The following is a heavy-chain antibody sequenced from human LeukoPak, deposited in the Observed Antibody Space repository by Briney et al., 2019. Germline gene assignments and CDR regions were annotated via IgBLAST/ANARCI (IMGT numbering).Heavy chain of an antibody. D-gene: IGHD2/OR15-2a*01. CDR3: ARVYDGNLAFDY. V-gene: IGHV3-23*01. J-gene: IGHJ4*02. Sequence: GGSLRLSCAASGFTFSSYAMSWVRQAPGKGLEWVSAISGSGGSTYYADSVKGRFTISRDNSKNTLYLQMNSLRAEDTAVYYCARVYDGNLAFDYWGQGTLVTVSS. CDR2: ISGSGGST. CDR1: GFTFSSYA.